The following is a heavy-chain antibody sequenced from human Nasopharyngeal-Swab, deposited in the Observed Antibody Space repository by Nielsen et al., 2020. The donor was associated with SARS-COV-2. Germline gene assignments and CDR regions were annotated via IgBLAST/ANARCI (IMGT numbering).Heavy chain of an antibody. CDR1: GFTLQSYG. CDR2: IWYDGSNK. J-gene: IGHJ6*03. CDR3: ARDGDYGDYLYYYYYYMDV. V-gene: IGHV3-33*08. D-gene: IGHD4-17*01. Sequence: GESPKISCAASGFTLQSYGLPWVPPAPGTGLGWVAVIWYDGSNKYYADSVKGRFTISRDNSKNTLYLQMNSLRAEDTAVYYCARDGDYGDYLYYYYYYMDVWGKGTTVTVSS.